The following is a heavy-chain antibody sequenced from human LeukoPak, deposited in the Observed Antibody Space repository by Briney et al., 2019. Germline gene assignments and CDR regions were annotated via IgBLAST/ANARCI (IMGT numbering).Heavy chain of an antibody. J-gene: IGHJ4*02. D-gene: IGHD5-12*01. CDR2: IYTSGST. Sequence: PSETLSLTCTVSGGSISSYYWSWIRQPPGKGLEWIGYIYTSGSTNYNPSLKSRVTISVDTSKNQFSLKLSSVTAADTAVYYCARYGYSGYDYSGFDYWGQGTLVTVSS. CDR3: ARYGYSGYDYSGFDY. CDR1: GGSISSYY. V-gene: IGHV4-4*09.